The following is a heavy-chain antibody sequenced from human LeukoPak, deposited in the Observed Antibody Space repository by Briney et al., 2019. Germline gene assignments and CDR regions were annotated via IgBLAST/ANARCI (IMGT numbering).Heavy chain of an antibody. D-gene: IGHD1-26*01. CDR1: GFTFSSYA. Sequence: PGGSLRLSCAASGFTFSSYAMHWVRQAPGKGLEWVAVISYDGSNKYYADSVKGRFTISRDNSKNTLYLQMNSLRAEDTAVYYCARGYSGSYSDWFDPWGQGTLVTVSS. CDR2: ISYDGSNK. CDR3: ARGYSGSYSDWFDP. V-gene: IGHV3-30*04. J-gene: IGHJ5*02.